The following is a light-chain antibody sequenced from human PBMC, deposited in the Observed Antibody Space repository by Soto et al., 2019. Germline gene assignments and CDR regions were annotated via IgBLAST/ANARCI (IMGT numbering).Light chain of an antibody. Sequence: DIQMTQSPSAMSASVGDRVTITCRASQGTSNYLAWFQQKPGTVPKRLIYAASILQSGVPSRFSGSGSGTEFTLTISSLQPEDFATYYCLQHDSYPWTFGQGTKVDIK. V-gene: IGKV1-17*03. CDR1: QGTSNY. CDR2: AAS. J-gene: IGKJ1*01. CDR3: LQHDSYPWT.